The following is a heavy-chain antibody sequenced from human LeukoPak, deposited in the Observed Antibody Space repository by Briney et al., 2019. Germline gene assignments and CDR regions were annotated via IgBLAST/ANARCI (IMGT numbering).Heavy chain of an antibody. Sequence: VKVSCKASGYIFTYYYIHWMRQAAGQGLEWMVWINPKNGDTHYPQKFQGWVTMTRDTPITTVYTELKRLTSDDTALYYCARVGYCSGDRCYLHFDYWGQGTLVTVSS. J-gene: IGHJ4*02. D-gene: IGHD2-15*01. V-gene: IGHV1-2*04. CDR3: ARVGYCSGDRCYLHFDY. CDR2: INPKNGDT. CDR1: GYIFTYYY.